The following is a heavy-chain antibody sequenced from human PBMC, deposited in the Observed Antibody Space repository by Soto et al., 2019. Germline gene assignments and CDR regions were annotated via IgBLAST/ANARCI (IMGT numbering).Heavy chain of an antibody. CDR1: GGSFSGYY. V-gene: IGHV4-34*01. CDR2: INHSGST. CDR3: ARADTHFDY. J-gene: IGHJ4*02. Sequence: QVQLQQWGAGLLKPSETLSLTCAVYGGSFSGYYWSWIRQPPGKGLEWIGEINHSGSTNYNPSLKSRVPISVDTSKNQFSPKLSSVTAADTAVYYCARADTHFDYWGQGTLVTVSS.